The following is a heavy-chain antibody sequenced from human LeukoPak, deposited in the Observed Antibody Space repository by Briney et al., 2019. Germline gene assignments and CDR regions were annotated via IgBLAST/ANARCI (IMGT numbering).Heavy chain of an antibody. V-gene: IGHV3-21*01. Sequence: GGSLRLSCAAPGFSLSTYNMNWVRQAPGMGLEWVSSITSSGSYVAHSDSVKGRFTISRDNAKNSLNLQMNSLRVEDTAVYYCARGLTMGFDPWGQGTLVTVSS. J-gene: IGHJ5*02. CDR2: ITSSGSYV. CDR3: ARGLTMGFDP. CDR1: GFSLSTYN. D-gene: IGHD3-10*01.